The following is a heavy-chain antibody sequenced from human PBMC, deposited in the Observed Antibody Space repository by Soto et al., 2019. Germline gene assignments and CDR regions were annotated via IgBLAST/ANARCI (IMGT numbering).Heavy chain of an antibody. J-gene: IGHJ4*02. CDR3: TIVRVADSALDH. CDR1: GFIFSNNG. CDR2: MSYDGSDT. D-gene: IGHD3-10*02. V-gene: IGHV3-30*02. Sequence: GGSLRLSCVGSGFIFSNNGMHWGRQTPGKGLEWVAFMSYDGSDTFYADSVKGRFTISRDNSKNTLFPHMSNLRAEDTAMYYCTIVRVADSALDHWGQGTLVTVSS.